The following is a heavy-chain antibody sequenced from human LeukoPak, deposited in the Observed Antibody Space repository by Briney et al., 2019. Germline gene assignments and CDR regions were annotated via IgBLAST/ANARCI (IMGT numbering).Heavy chain of an antibody. J-gene: IGHJ4*02. V-gene: IGHV3-48*02. CDR2: ITASGTAM. D-gene: IGHD1-26*01. CDR1: GFTLSSYS. CDR3: ASSGSYRFDY. Sequence: GGSLRLSCAASGFTLSSYSMNWVRQAPGKGLEWVSHITASGTAMFYADSVKGRFTISRDNAKNSLYLQMNSLRDEDTAVYYCASSGSYRFDYWGQGTLVTVSS.